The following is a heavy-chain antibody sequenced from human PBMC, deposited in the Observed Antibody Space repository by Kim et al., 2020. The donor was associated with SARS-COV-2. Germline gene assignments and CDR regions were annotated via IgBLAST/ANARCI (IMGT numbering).Heavy chain of an antibody. V-gene: IGHV3-21*01. CDR3: ARDTKQGPWSAAGKDY. CDR2: ISSSSSYI. J-gene: IGHJ4*02. D-gene: IGHD6-13*01. CDR1: GFTFSSYS. Sequence: GGSLRLSCAASGFTFSSYSMNWVRQAPGKGLEWVSSISSSSSYIYYADSVKGRFTISRDNAKNSLYLQMNSLRAEDTAVYYCARDTKQGPWSAAGKDYWGQGTLVTVSS.